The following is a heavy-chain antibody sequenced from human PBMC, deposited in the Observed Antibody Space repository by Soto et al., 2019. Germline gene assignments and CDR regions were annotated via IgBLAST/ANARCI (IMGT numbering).Heavy chain of an antibody. Sequence: GESLKISCKGSGYSFTSYWIGWVRQMPGKGLEWMGIIYPGDSDTRYSPSFQGQVTISADKSISTAYLQWSSLKASDTAMYYCASHGEVEGSYGYGYYYYGMDVWGQGTTVTVSS. J-gene: IGHJ6*02. CDR2: IYPGDSDT. CDR1: GYSFTSYW. CDR3: ASHGEVEGSYGYGYYYYGMDV. D-gene: IGHD5-18*01. V-gene: IGHV5-51*01.